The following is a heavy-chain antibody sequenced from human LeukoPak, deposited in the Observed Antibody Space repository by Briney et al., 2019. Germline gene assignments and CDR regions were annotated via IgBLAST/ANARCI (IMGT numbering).Heavy chain of an antibody. J-gene: IGHJ3*02. CDR2: IIPLFGTA. D-gene: IGHD5-12*01. CDR1: GGTFSSYP. V-gene: IGHV1-69*05. Sequence: SVKVSCKASGGTFSSYPISWVRQAPGQGLEWMGGIIPLFGTANYAQKFQDRGTITTEESTSTPYIPLRRLMPAHTPASIFAKGNYAQKLQGRVTITTDESTSTAYMALSSLRSEDTAVYYCAREGEDGYNRGRGAFNIWGQGTMVTVSS. CDR3: AKGNYAQKLQGRVTITTDESTSTAYMALSSLRSEDTAVYYCAREGEDGYNRGRGAFNI.